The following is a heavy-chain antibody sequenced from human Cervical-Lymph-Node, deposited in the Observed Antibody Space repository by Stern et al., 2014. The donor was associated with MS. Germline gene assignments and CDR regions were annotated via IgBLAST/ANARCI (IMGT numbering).Heavy chain of an antibody. D-gene: IGHD3-3*01. CDR3: ARDQRGITIFGVVTDYYYLGMDV. Sequence: QVQLVQSGAEVKKPGASVKVSCKTSGYIFTGYYIHLVRQAPGQGLEWMAWINPNTGGTTYAQKFQGRVTMSRDTSISTAYVELSSLTSDDTAVYYCARDQRGITIFGVVTDYYYLGMDVWGQGTTVTVSS. J-gene: IGHJ6*02. V-gene: IGHV1-2*02. CDR1: GYIFTGYY. CDR2: INPNTGGT.